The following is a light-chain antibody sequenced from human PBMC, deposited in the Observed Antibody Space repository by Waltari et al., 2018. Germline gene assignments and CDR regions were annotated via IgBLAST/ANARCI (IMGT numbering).Light chain of an antibody. V-gene: IGLV4-69*01. CDR2: VKSDGNN. J-gene: IGLJ3*02. Sequence: KEEKGRRDWRKVKSDGNNSKGDDTPDRFSGSSSGAERYLTISSLQPEDEADYYCETGGHGTWVFGGGTKVTVL. CDR3: ETGGHGTWV.